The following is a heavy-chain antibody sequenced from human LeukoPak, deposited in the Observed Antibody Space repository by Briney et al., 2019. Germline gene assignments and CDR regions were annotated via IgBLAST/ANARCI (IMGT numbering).Heavy chain of an antibody. CDR2: IIPIFGTA. D-gene: IGHD4-17*01. J-gene: IGHJ3*02. Sequence: ASVKVSCKASGGAFISYAISWVRQAPGQGLEWMGGIIPIFGTANYAQKFQGRVTITAGESTSTAYMELSSLRSEDTAVYYCARADDYGDYGQDAFDIWGQGTMVTVSS. CDR1: GGAFISYA. V-gene: IGHV1-69*13. CDR3: ARADDYGDYGQDAFDI.